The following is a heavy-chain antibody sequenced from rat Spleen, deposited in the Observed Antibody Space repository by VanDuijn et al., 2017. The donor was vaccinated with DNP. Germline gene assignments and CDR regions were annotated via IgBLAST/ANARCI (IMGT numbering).Heavy chain of an antibody. Sequence: EVLLVESGGNLVQSGRSLKLSCAASGFTFSDYYMAWVRPAPTKGLEWVAYISYDGGSTSYGASVKGRFTISRDNAKSTLYLQMDSLRSEDMATYYCARHVLPLRVWDYWGQGVMVTVSS. CDR3: ARHVLPLRVWDY. D-gene: IGHD4-1*01. CDR2: ISYDGGST. CDR1: GFTFSDYY. V-gene: IGHV5-22*01. J-gene: IGHJ2*01.